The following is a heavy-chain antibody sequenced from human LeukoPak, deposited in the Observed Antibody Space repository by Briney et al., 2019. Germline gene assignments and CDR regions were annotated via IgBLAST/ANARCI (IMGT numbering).Heavy chain of an antibody. CDR3: VKGGGFGDYGSYYFDY. CDR1: GFTFRNHA. V-gene: IGHV3-23*01. J-gene: IGHJ4*02. D-gene: IGHD4-17*01. CDR2: ISGRDQTT. Sequence: GGALGLSCAAFGFTFRNHAMNWVRQTPGKGLGWVSTISGRDQTTYHADSVKGRFTLPRDNSKNTLYLQMNCLRAGETAVYYCVKGGGFGDYGSYYFDYWGQGTLVTVSS.